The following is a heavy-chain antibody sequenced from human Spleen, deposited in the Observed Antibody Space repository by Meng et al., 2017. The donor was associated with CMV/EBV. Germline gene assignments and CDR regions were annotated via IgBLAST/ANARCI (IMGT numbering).Heavy chain of an antibody. CDR1: FSSYT. V-gene: IGHV1-69*02. D-gene: IGHD2-2*02. J-gene: IGHJ4*02. CDR3: AAGYCSRTSCYTPWAVDY. CDR2: IIQILGIA. Sequence: FSSYTISWVRQAPGQGLEWMGRIIQILGIANYAQKFQGRVKVTAGKSTRTAYMELNNLRSEDTAVYYCAAGYCSRTSCYTPWAVDYWGQGRLVTVSS.